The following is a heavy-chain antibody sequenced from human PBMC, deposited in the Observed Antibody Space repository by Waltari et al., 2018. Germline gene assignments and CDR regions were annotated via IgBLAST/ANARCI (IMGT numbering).Heavy chain of an antibody. CDR2: IIPMFGKT. CDR1: GGTFSNYA. CDR3: VYKGYISGRRNLDY. V-gene: IGHV1-69*05. D-gene: IGHD6-19*01. Sequence: VQLVQSGAEVKKPGSSVKVSCKAAGGTFSNYAISWVRQAPGQGLEWVGGIIPMFGKTNYTQKFQGRVTITTDESTSTAFMELSSLRSEDTAVYYCVYKGYISGRRNLDYWGQGTLVTVSS. J-gene: IGHJ4*02.